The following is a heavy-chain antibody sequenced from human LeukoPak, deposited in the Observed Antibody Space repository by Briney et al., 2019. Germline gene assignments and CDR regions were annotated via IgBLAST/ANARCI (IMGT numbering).Heavy chain of an antibody. J-gene: IGHJ4*02. CDR3: ATSYSSSSPGGH. Sequence: ASVKVSCKVSGCTLTELSMHWVRQAPGKGLEWMGGFDPEDGETIYAQKFQGRVTMTEDTSTDTAYMELSSLRSEDTAVYYCATSYSSSSPGGHWGQGALVTVSS. D-gene: IGHD6-6*01. CDR2: FDPEDGET. CDR1: GCTLTELS. V-gene: IGHV1-24*01.